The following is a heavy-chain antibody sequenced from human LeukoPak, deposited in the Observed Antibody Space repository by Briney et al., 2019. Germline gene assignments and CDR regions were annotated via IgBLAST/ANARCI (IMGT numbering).Heavy chain of an antibody. D-gene: IGHD6-19*01. Sequence: PGGSLRLSCAASGFTFSSYAMHWVRQAPGKGLEWVAVISYDGSNKYYADSVKGRFTISRDNSKNTLYLQMNSLRAEDTAVYYCARGEWQWLTSAYYYYYGMDVWGQGTTVTVSS. J-gene: IGHJ6*02. CDR2: ISYDGSNK. CDR3: ARGEWQWLTSAYYYYYGMDV. V-gene: IGHV3-30-3*01. CDR1: GFTFSSYA.